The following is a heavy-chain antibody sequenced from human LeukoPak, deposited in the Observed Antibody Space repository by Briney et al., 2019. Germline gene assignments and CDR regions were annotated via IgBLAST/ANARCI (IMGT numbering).Heavy chain of an antibody. D-gene: IGHD3-10*01. V-gene: IGHV3-7*03. J-gene: IGHJ5*01. CDR2: IKQGGREE. CDR3: ARDNGGWFHF. CDR1: EFIFSNYW. Sequence: GGSLRLSCVASEFIFSNYWMSWVRQAPGKGLEWVSNIKQGGREEKYVGSVKGRCAISRDDAKSPLYLQMDSLSGDDTAVYYCARDNGGWFHFWGRGTLVTVSS.